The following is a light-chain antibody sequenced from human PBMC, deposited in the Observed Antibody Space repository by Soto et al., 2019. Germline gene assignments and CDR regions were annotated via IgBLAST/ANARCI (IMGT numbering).Light chain of an antibody. V-gene: IGLV1-47*01. CDR3: AAWDDSLSGVV. Sequence: QSVLTQPPSASGTPGQRVTISCSGSSSNIGSNYVYWYQQLPGTAPKLLIYRNNQRPSGVPDRFSGSKSGTSASLAISGVRVEDEADYYCAAWDDSLSGVVFGGGTKLTVL. J-gene: IGLJ2*01. CDR1: SSNIGSNY. CDR2: RNN.